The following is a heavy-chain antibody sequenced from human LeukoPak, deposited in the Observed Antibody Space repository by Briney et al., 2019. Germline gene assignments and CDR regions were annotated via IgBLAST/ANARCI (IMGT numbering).Heavy chain of an antibody. Sequence: GSLRLSCAASGFTFSSYWMHWVRQAPGKGLVWVSRINTDGSSTSYADSVKGRFTISRDNAKNTLCLQMNSLRAEDTAVYYCARDLGNWNDGDYWGQGTLVTVSS. J-gene: IGHJ4*02. CDR1: GFTFSSYW. CDR2: INTDGSST. D-gene: IGHD1-1*01. V-gene: IGHV3-74*01. CDR3: ARDLGNWNDGDY.